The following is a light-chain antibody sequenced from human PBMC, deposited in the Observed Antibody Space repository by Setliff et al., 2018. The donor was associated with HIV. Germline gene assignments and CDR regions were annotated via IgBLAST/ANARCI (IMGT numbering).Light chain of an antibody. Sequence: QSALTQPASVSGSPGQSITISCTGTSSDVGGYNYVSWYQQHPGKAPELVIYDVSNRPSGVSNRFSGSKSGNTASLTISGLQADDEADYYCSSYTSSSSYVFGAGTKAPS. CDR3: SSYTSSSSYV. CDR2: DVS. V-gene: IGLV2-14*03. J-gene: IGLJ1*01. CDR1: SSDVGGYNY.